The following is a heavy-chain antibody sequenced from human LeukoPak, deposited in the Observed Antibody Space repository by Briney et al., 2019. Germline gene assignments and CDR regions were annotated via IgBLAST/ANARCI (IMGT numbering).Heavy chain of an antibody. CDR3: ARQRYYYGSGSPYYFDT. D-gene: IGHD3-10*01. J-gene: IGHJ4*02. Sequence: SGTLSLTCTVSGYSITSGNYWGWIRQPPGKGLEWIGSIYQSGSTYYNSSLKSRVTILMDTSKNHFSLKLNSLTAADTAVYYCARQRYYYGSGSPYYFDTWGQGTLVTVSS. V-gene: IGHV4-38-2*02. CDR1: GYSITSGNY. CDR2: IYQSGST.